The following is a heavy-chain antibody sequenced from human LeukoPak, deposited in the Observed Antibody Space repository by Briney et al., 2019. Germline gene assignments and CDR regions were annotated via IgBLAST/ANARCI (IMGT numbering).Heavy chain of an antibody. CDR3: AREPGGVGVTMAVNHY. Sequence: VQVSCHASGYTFTDYHIHWVRQAPGQGLEWMGWVHPNSGGIDYAQNFQGRVTMTRDTSISTAYMELSRLRSDDTAVYYCAREPGGVGVTMAVNHYWGQGTLVTVSS. J-gene: IGHJ4*02. CDR1: GYTFTDYH. CDR2: VHPNSGGI. D-gene: IGHD6-19*01. V-gene: IGHV1-2*02.